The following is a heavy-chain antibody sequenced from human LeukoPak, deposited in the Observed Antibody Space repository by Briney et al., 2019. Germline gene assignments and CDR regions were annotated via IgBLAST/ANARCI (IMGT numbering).Heavy chain of an antibody. CDR2: ISGSGSGGST. CDR3: ARVKSPRGGFWFDP. CDR1: GFTFSSYA. J-gene: IGHJ5*02. Sequence: PGGSLRLSCAASGFTFSSYAMSWVRQAPGKGLEWVSAISGSGSGGSTYYADSVKGRFTISRDNAKNSLYLQMNSLRAEDTAVYYCARVKSPRGGFWFDPWGQGTLVTVSS. V-gene: IGHV3-23*01. D-gene: IGHD3-10*01.